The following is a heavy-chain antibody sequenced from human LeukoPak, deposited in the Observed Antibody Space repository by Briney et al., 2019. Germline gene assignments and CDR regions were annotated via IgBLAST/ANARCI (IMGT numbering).Heavy chain of an antibody. CDR1: GGSISSSNW. J-gene: IGHJ4*02. Sequence: SETLSLTCAVSGGSISSSNWWSWVRQPPGKGLEWIGEIYHSGSTNYNPSLKSRVTISVDTSKNQFSLKLSSVTAADTAVYYCARSAHMTGYYPPQPNFDYWGQGTLVTVSS. V-gene: IGHV4-4*02. CDR2: IYHSGST. CDR3: ARSAHMTGYYPPQPNFDY. D-gene: IGHD3-9*01.